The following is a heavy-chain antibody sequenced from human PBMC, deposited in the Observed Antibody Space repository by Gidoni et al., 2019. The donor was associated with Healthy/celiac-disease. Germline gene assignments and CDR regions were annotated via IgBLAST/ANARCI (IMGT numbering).Heavy chain of an antibody. Sequence: EVQLLEPGGGLVQPGGSLRRSCAASGFTFSSDAMSWVRQAPGQGLEWVSSIRGSGGRTYYADSVKCRFTISRDNSKNTLDLQMNSLRDEDTAVYYCAKGDPSFDYWGQGTLVTVSS. J-gene: IGHJ4*02. CDR2: IRGSGGRT. CDR3: AKGDPSFDY. CDR1: GFTFSSDA. V-gene: IGHV3-23*01.